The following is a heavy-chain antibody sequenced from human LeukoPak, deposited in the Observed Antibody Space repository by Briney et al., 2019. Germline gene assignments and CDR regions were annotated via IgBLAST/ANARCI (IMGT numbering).Heavy chain of an antibody. V-gene: IGHV1-69*04. CDR3: ARAVAGTGAFDI. D-gene: IGHD6-19*01. J-gene: IGHJ3*02. CDR1: GGTFSSYA. Sequence: ASVKVSCKASGGTFSSYAISWVRQAPGQGLEWMGRIIPILGIANYAQKFQGRVTITADKSTSTAYMELSSLRSDDTAVYYCARAVAGTGAFDIWGQGTMVTVSS. CDR2: IIPILGIA.